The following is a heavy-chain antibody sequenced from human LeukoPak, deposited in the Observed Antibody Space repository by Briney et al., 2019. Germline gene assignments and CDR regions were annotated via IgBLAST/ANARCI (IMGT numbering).Heavy chain of an antibody. CDR1: GFTFDDYG. CDR2: INWNGGST. V-gene: IGHV3-20*01. D-gene: IGHD3-10*01. J-gene: IGHJ4*02. CDR3: AKGESHPKYYFDY. Sequence: PGGSLRLSCAASGFTFDDYGMSWVRQAPGKGLEWVSGINWNGGSTGYADSVKGRFTISRDNAKNSLYLQMNSLRAEDTAVYHCAKGESHPKYYFDYWGQGTLVTVSS.